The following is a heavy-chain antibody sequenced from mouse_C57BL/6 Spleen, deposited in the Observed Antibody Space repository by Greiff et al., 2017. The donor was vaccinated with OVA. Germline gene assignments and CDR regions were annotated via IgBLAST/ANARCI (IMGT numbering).Heavy chain of an antibody. J-gene: IGHJ4*01. V-gene: IGHV1-54*01. D-gene: IGHD1-1*01. CDR1: GYAFTNYL. CDR2: INPGSGGT. CDR3: ARDGSSHYYAMDY. Sequence: QVQLKQSGAELVRPGTSVKVSCKASGYAFTNYLIEWVKQRPGQGLEWIGVINPGSGGTNYNEKFKGKATLTADNSSSTAYMQLSSLTSEDSAVYFCARDGSSHYYAMDYWGQGTSVTVSS.